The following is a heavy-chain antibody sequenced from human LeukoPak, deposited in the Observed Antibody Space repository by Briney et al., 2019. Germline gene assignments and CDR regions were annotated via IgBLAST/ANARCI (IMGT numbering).Heavy chain of an antibody. V-gene: IGHV3-30*04. Sequence: GGSLRLSCAASGFTFSSYAMHWVRQAPGKGLEWVAVISYDGNNKYYADSVKGRFTISRDNSKNTLYLQMNSLRAEDTAVYYCARDLERRDYYGSGSYISYGMDVWGQGTTVTVSS. CDR1: GFTFSSYA. J-gene: IGHJ6*02. D-gene: IGHD3-10*01. CDR2: ISYDGNNK. CDR3: ARDLERRDYYGSGSYISYGMDV.